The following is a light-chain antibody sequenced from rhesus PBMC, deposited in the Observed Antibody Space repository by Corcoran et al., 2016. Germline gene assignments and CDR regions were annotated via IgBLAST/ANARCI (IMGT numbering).Light chain of an antibody. CDR2: RAS. V-gene: IGKV1-69*01. Sequence: DIQMTQSPSSLSASVGDRVTITCRASQGISNWLAWYQQTPGKDHKILIYRASNLEPGVPSRFSGRGSGTDFTLTISSLQPEEIATYYCQQHDNSPGTFGQGTKVEIK. J-gene: IGKJ1*01. CDR3: QQHDNSPGT. CDR1: QGISNW.